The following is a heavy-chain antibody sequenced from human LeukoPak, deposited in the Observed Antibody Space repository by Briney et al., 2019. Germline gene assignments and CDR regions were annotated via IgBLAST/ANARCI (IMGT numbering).Heavy chain of an antibody. CDR2: INPNSGGT. J-gene: IGHJ4*02. Sequence: ASVKLSCKASGYTFTGYYMHWVREAPGQGLEWMGWINPNSGGTNYAQKFQGRVTMTRDTSISTAYMELSRLRSDDTAVYYCAGTDSSGLEIVDYWGQGTLVTVSS. CDR3: AGTDSSGLEIVDY. CDR1: GYTFTGYY. D-gene: IGHD3-22*01. V-gene: IGHV1-2*02.